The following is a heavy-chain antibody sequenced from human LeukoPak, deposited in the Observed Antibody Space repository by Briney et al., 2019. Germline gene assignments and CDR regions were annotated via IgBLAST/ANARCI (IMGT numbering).Heavy chain of an antibody. CDR2: ISYDGSNK. J-gene: IGHJ4*02. CDR3: AKDHLGPNYYGITFGGVIPSVDY. CDR1: GFTFSSYG. Sequence: PGGSLRLSCAASGFTFSSYGMHWVRQAPGKGLEWVAVISYDGSNKYYADSVKGRFTISRDNSKNTLYLQMNSLRAEDTAVYYCAKDHLGPNYYGITFGGVIPSVDYWGQGTLVTVSS. D-gene: IGHD3-16*02. V-gene: IGHV3-30*18.